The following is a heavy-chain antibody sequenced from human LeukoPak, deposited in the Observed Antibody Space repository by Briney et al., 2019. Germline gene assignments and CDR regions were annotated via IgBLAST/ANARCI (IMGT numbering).Heavy chain of an antibody. CDR2: INGSGGST. CDR3: AKVEMATIRAFDI. V-gene: IGHV3-23*01. CDR1: GFTFSSYA. J-gene: IGHJ3*02. D-gene: IGHD5-24*01. Sequence: GGSLRLSCAASGFTFSSYAMSWVRQAPGRGLEWVSAINGSGGSTYYADSVKGRFTISRDNSKNTLYLQTNSLRAEDTAVYYCAKVEMATIRAFDIWGQGTMVTVSS.